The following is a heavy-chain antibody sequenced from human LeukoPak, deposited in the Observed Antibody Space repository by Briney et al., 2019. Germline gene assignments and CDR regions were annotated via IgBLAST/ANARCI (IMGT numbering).Heavy chain of an antibody. CDR1: GGTFSSYA. CDR2: IIPIFGTA. V-gene: IGHV1-69*05. CDR3: ARRSNSGSYDDAFDI. Sequence: SVKVSCKASGGTFSSYAISWVRQAPGQGLEWMGGIIPIFGTANYAQKLQGRVTMTTDTSTSTAYMELRSLRSDDTAVYYCARRSNSGSYDDAFDIWGQGTMVTVSS. J-gene: IGHJ3*02. D-gene: IGHD1-26*01.